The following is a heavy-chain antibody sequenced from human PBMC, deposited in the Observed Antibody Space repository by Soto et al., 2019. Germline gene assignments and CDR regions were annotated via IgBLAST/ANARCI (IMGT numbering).Heavy chain of an antibody. D-gene: IGHD6-19*01. CDR2: ISGSGGST. CDR1: GFTFSSYA. Sequence: PGGSLRLSCAASGFTFSSYAMSWFGQAPGKGLEWVSAISGSGGSTYYADSVKGRFTISRDNSKNTLYLQMNSLRAEDTAVYYCAKVDRFGAGTDVVYWGQGTLVTVSS. V-gene: IGHV3-23*01. J-gene: IGHJ4*02. CDR3: AKVDRFGAGTDVVY.